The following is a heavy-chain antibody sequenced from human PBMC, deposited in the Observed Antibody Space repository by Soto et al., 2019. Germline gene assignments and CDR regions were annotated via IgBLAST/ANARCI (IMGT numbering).Heavy chain of an antibody. CDR2: ISVYNGNT. J-gene: IGHJ6*02. CDR1: GYTFSSYG. Sequence: ASVKVSCKASGYTFSSYGISWARQAPGQGLEWMAWISVYNGNTKYAQKAQGRVIMTTDTSTSTAYMELRSLRSDDTAMYYCAREAAVIKDATALNYYYGMDVWGQGTTVTVSS. D-gene: IGHD6-25*01. V-gene: IGHV1-18*01. CDR3: AREAAVIKDATALNYYYGMDV.